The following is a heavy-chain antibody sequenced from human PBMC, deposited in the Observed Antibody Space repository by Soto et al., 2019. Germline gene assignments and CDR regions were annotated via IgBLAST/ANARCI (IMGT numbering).Heavy chain of an antibody. CDR3: ARDPTLNYYDTSGYYYKWFFNF. J-gene: IGHJ4*02. V-gene: IGHV3-30-3*01. D-gene: IGHD3-22*01. CDR2: ISYDGSNE. Sequence: GGSLRLSCAASRFTFSDYAMHWVRQAPGKGLEWLAVISYDGSNEYYADSVKGRFTISRDNSDNTLHLQMNGRRVEDPAVYYCARDPTLNYYDTSGYYYKWFFNFWAKGALVTIS. CDR1: RFTFSDYA.